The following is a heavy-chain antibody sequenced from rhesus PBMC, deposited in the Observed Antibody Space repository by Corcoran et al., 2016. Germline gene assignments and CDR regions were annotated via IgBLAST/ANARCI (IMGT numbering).Heavy chain of an antibody. V-gene: IGHV3-201*01. J-gene: IGHJ4*01. CDR2: ISWSTLST. CDR1: GFTFDDYA. CDR3: AREWTTGVIIMGGFDY. D-gene: IGHD3-34*01. Sequence: EVQLVESGGGVVQPGGSLRLSCAASGFTFDDYAMHWVRQAPGKGLEWVSGISWSTLSTYDAHPVKGQFTISRDNAKNSLYLQMGSLRAEDTALYYCAREWTTGVIIMGGFDYWGQGVLVTVSS.